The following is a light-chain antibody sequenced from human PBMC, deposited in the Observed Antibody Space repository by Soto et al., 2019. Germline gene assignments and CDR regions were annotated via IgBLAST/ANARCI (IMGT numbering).Light chain of an antibody. Sequence: EIVMTQSPATLSVSPGERATLSCRASQSISSNLAWYQQKPGQAPRLLIYGASTRATGIPARFSGSGSATEFTLTIRSLQSEDFAVYYCQQYSHWPLTFGGGTKVEIK. CDR2: GAS. J-gene: IGKJ4*01. CDR3: QQYSHWPLT. V-gene: IGKV3-15*01. CDR1: QSISSN.